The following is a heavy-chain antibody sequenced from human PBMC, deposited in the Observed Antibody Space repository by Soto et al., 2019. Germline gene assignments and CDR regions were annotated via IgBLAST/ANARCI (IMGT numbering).Heavy chain of an antibody. CDR2: IWYDGSNK. CDR1: GFTFRSDG. D-gene: IGHD6-19*01. CDR3: ARDTKPSIAVAGTFNFDY. J-gene: IGHJ4*02. Sequence: QVQLVESGGGVVQPGRSLRLSCAASGFTFRSDGMHRVRQAPGKGLEWVAVIWYDGSNKYYADSVKGRFTISRDNSKNTLYLQMNSLRAEDTAVYYCARDTKPSIAVAGTFNFDYWGQGTLVTVSS. V-gene: IGHV3-33*01.